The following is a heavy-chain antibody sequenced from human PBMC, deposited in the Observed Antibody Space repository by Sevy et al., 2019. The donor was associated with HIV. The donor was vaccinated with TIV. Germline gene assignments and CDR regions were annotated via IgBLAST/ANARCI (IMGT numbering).Heavy chain of an antibody. CDR2: IYPGSSDT. D-gene: IGHD2-21*02. CDR1: GYSFSSFW. V-gene: IGHV5-51*01. J-gene: IGHJ5*02. CDR3: ARGPVVTPVDWFDR. Sequence: GESLKISCRGSGYSFSSFWIGWVRQMPGKGLEYMGIIYPGSSDTRYSPSFQGQVTISVDKSISTAYLQWSSLKASDSALYYGARGPVVTPVDWFDRWGQGTLVTVSS.